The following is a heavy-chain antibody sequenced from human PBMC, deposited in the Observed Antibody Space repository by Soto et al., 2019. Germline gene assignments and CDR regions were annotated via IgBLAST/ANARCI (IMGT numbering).Heavy chain of an antibody. D-gene: IGHD2-15*01. J-gene: IGHJ4*02. Sequence: PGGSLRLSCAASGFTFSGSAMHWVRQASGKGLEWVGRIRSKANRYATAYAASVKGRFTVSRDDSKNTAYLQMNSLKTEDTAVYYCTRHEGTPSSRFDFWGQGTLVTVSS. CDR3: TRHEGTPSSRFDF. CDR2: IRSKANRYAT. CDR1: GFTFSGSA. V-gene: IGHV3-73*01.